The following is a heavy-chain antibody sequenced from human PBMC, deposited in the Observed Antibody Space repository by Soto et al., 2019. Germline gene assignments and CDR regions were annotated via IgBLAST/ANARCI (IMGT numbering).Heavy chain of an antibody. CDR2: IYYSGST. V-gene: IGHV4-59*01. D-gene: IGHD3-3*01. Sequence: PSETLSLTCTVSGGSISSYYWSWIRQPPGKGLEWIGYIYYSGSTNYNPSLKSRITISVDTSKNQFSLKLSSVTAADTAVYYCARDQGYDSWYYYGMDVWGQGTTVTVSS. J-gene: IGHJ6*02. CDR3: ARDQGYDSWYYYGMDV. CDR1: GGSISSYY.